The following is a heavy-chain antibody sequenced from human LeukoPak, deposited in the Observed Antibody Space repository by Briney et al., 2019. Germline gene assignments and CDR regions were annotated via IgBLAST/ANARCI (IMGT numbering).Heavy chain of an antibody. CDR2: IQNDGSNK. CDR1: GFTFSSYG. V-gene: IGHV3-30*02. CDR3: AKDEIQGVVGSGPGY. Sequence: GGSLRLSCAASGFTFSSYGIHWVRQAPGKGLEWVAFIQNDGSNKYYADSVKGRFTISRDNSKNTLYLQMNSLRAEDTAVYHCAKDEIQGVVGSGPGYWGQGTLVTVSS. D-gene: IGHD5-18*01. J-gene: IGHJ4*02.